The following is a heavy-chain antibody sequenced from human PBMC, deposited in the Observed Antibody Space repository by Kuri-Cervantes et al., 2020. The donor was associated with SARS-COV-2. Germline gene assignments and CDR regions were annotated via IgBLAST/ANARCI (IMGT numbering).Heavy chain of an antibody. Sequence: GGSLRLSCAASGFTFSTYAMHWVRQAPGKGLEWVAIISDDGQNQDFADSVKGRFTISRDNSKNTLCLNMSSLRAEGTAMYYCARVEGISLDYWGQGTLVTVSS. CDR2: ISDDGQNQ. V-gene: IGHV3-30*04. CDR1: GFTFSTYA. CDR3: ARVEGISLDY. J-gene: IGHJ4*02. D-gene: IGHD3-3*01.